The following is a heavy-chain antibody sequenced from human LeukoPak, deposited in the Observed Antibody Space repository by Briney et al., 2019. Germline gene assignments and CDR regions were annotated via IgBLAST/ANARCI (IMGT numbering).Heavy chain of an antibody. CDR1: GGTFSSYA. J-gene: IGHJ3*02. CDR3: ARGSGPDAFDI. D-gene: IGHD1-1*01. CDR2: IIPIFGTA. Sequence: SVKVSCKXSGGTFSSYAISWVRQAPGQGLERMGRIIPIFGTANYSQKFQGRVTITTDESTSTAYMELSSLRSEDTAVYYCARGSGPDAFDIWGQGTMVTVSS. V-gene: IGHV1-69*05.